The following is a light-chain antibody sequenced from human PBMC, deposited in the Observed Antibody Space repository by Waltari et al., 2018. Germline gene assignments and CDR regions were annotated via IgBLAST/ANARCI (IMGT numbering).Light chain of an antibody. CDR3: QQGNSFPPT. CDR1: QGIGTW. V-gene: IGKV1-12*01. Sequence: DIQMTQSQSSVFSSLGDRVTITCRAGQGIGTWLAWYQQKPGKAPKVLIYGASTLLTGVPSRFSGSGSGTEFTLTISGLQPEDFATYFCQQGNSFPPTFGLGTRVEV. CDR2: GAS. J-gene: IGKJ1*01.